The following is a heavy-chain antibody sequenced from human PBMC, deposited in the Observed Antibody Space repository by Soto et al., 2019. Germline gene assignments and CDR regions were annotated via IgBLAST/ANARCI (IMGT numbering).Heavy chain of an antibody. Sequence: QVQLQESGPGLVKPSQTLSLTCTVSGGSISSGGYYWSWIRQHPGKGLEWIGYIYYSGSTYYNPSLKSRVTISVDTSKNQFSLKLSSVTAADTAVSYCARTIRGDHPALDYWGQGTLVTVSS. CDR1: GGSISSGGYY. V-gene: IGHV4-31*03. CDR3: ARTIRGDHPALDY. J-gene: IGHJ4*02. D-gene: IGHD2-21*02. CDR2: IYYSGST.